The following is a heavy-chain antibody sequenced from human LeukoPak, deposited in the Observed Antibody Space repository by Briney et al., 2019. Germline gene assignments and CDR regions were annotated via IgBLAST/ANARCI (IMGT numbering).Heavy chain of an antibody. J-gene: IGHJ4*02. CDR1: GFTFSSFS. V-gene: IGHV3-48*01. CDR2: ISSGSGSI. D-gene: IGHD6-13*01. Sequence: GGSLRLSCAASGFTFSSFSMIWVRQAPGKGLEWLSYISSGSGSIYYADSVKGRFTISRDNAKNLLYLQMNSLRAEDTAVYYCARKRESSSSWYGGLAYWGQGTLVTVSS. CDR3: ARKRESSSSWYGGLAY.